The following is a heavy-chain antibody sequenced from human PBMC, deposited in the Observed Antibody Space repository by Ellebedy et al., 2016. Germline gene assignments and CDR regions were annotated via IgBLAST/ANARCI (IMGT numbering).Heavy chain of an antibody. Sequence: GESLKISXAASGFTLSDYSMNWVRQAPGKGLEWVSSITSSSSYIFYADSVKGRFTISRDNAKNSVYLQMNSLRGEDTAVYYCAPRAIAAPKWGQGTLVTVSS. J-gene: IGHJ4*02. D-gene: IGHD6-6*01. CDR1: GFTLSDYS. CDR3: APRAIAAPK. V-gene: IGHV3-21*04. CDR2: ITSSSSYI.